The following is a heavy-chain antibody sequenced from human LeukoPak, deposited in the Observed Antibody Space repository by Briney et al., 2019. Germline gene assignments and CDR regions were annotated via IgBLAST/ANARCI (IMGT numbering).Heavy chain of an antibody. Sequence: GGSLRLSCVASGFTFSSYPMNWVRQTPGKGLEWVAVTASDGSEKYYADSVKGRFTISRDNSKNTLYLQMNSLRAEDTAVYYCAKDRTYYYDSSGYPNRGFDYWGQGTLVTVSS. D-gene: IGHD3-22*01. CDR1: GFTFSSYP. J-gene: IGHJ4*02. CDR3: AKDRTYYYDSSGYPNRGFDY. V-gene: IGHV3-30*04. CDR2: TASDGSEK.